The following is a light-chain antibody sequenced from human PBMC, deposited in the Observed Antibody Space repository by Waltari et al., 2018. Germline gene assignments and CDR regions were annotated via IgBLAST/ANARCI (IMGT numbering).Light chain of an antibody. J-gene: IGKJ4*01. CDR3: QQSYSLVT. CDR2: AAS. CDR1: QSIGKY. Sequence: DIQMTQSPSSLSTSVGDRATIPCRASQSIGKYLSWYQTKPGKAPKLLIYAASTLQSGVPSRFSGSGSGTDFTLTISSLQPEDFATYYCQQSYSLVTFGGGTKVESK. V-gene: IGKV1-39*01.